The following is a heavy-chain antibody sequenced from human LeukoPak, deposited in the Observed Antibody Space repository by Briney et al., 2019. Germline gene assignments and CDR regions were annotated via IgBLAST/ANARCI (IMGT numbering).Heavy chain of an antibody. V-gene: IGHV4-39*01. CDR2: IYYSGST. J-gene: IGHJ4*02. Sequence: SETLSLTCTVSGGSISSSSYYWGWIRQPPGKGLEWIGSIYYSGSTYYNPALKIRVTISVDTSKNQFSLKLSSVTAADTAVYYCARRGRRFGANPGWGQGTLVTVSS. CDR3: ARRGRRFGANPG. D-gene: IGHD3-3*01. CDR1: GGSISSSSYY.